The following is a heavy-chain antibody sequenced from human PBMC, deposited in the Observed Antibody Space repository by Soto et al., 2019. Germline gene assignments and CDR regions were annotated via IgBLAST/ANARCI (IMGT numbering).Heavy chain of an antibody. CDR2: ISGSGDTT. CDR1: GFTFSNYA. V-gene: IGHV3-23*01. J-gene: IGHJ4*02. CDR3: ARYGDIIIDY. D-gene: IGHD4-17*01. Sequence: GSLRLSCAASGFTFSNYAMNWVRQAPGKGLEWVSTISGSGDTTYYVDSVKGRFTISRDNAKNSLYLQMNSLRAEDTAVYYCARYGDIIIDYWGQGTLVTVSS.